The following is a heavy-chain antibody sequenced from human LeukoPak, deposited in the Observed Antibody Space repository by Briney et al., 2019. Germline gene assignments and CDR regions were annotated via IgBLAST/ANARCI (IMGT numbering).Heavy chain of an antibody. CDR2: ISGSGGSK. CDR1: GFTFSSYG. J-gene: IGHJ4*02. D-gene: IGHD2-2*01. V-gene: IGHV3-23*01. Sequence: GGSLRLSCAASGFTFSSYGMSWVRQAPGKGLEWVSAISGSGGSKYYADPVKGRFTISRDTSKNTLYLQMNSSRAEAAAVYDCAKDFASVVVPAAASFDYWGQGTLVTVSS. CDR3: AKDFASVVVPAAASFDY.